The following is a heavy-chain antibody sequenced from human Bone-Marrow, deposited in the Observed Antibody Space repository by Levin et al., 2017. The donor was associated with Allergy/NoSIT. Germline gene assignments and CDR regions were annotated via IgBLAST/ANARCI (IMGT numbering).Heavy chain of an antibody. V-gene: IGHV3-30*18. Sequence: LEWVAVISYDESDKFYADSVKGRFTISRDNTKNTLYLQMNSLRSEDAAVYYCAKDVVFGTSSWSLDFWGQGTLVTVSS. CDR2: ISYDESDK. CDR3: AKDVVFGTSSWSLDF. J-gene: IGHJ4*02. D-gene: IGHD6-13*01.